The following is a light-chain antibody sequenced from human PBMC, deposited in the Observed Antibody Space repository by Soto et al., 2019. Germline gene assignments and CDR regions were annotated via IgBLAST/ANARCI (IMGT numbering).Light chain of an antibody. V-gene: IGKV3-20*01. CDR1: QSVSSSY. CDR2: GAS. CDR3: QQYGSSPRT. J-gene: IGKJ1*01. Sequence: EIVLTQSPGTLSLSPGERDTHSCRASQSVSSSYLAWYQQKPGQAPRLLIYGASSRATCIPDRFSGIGSGTVFILTISRLEPENFAVYYCQQYGSSPRTFGQGTKVDIK.